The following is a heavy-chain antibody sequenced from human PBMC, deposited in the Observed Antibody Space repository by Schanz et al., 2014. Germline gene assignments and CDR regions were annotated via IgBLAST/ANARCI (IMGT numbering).Heavy chain of an antibody. Sequence: QVQLVESGGGVVQPGRSLRLSCAASGFTFSSYGMHWVRQSPGKGLEWVALISYDGSNKYYADSVKGRFTISRDNSMNTLHLQMDGLRVEDTAVYYCARDAVALVPEYFMDVWGKGTPVTVSS. D-gene: IGHD2-15*01. J-gene: IGHJ6*03. V-gene: IGHV3-30*03. CDR3: ARDAVALVPEYFMDV. CDR1: GFTFSSYG. CDR2: ISYDGSNK.